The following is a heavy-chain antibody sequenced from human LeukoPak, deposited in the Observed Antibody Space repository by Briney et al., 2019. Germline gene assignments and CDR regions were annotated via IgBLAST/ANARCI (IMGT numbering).Heavy chain of an antibody. CDR2: IYQDGSEK. CDR1: GFTFSSYW. Sequence: PGGSLRLSCAASGFTFSSYWMSWVRQAPGKGLEWVANIYQDGSEKYYVDSVKGRFTISRDNAKNSLYLQMNSLRAEDTAVYYCARDSLCSSASCYSHTICYYYYGMDVWGQGTTVTVSS. V-gene: IGHV3-7*01. J-gene: IGHJ6*02. D-gene: IGHD2-2*01. CDR3: ARDSLCSSASCYSHTICYYYYGMDV.